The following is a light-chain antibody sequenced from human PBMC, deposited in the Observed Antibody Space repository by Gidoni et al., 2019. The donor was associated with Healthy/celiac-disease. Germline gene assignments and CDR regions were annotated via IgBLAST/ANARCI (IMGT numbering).Light chain of an antibody. J-gene: IGKJ3*01. CDR2: DAS. V-gene: IGKV3-11*01. CDR1: QSVSSY. CDR3: QQRSNWPPLFT. Sequence: ESVLTQSPATLSLSPGERATLSCRASQSVSSYLAWYQQKPGKAPRLLIYDASNRATGIPARFSGSWSGSDFTLTISSLEPEDFSVYYCQQRSNWPPLFTFGPGTKVDIK.